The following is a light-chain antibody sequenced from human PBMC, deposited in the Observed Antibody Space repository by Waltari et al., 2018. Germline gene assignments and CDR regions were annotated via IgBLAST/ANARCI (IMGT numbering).Light chain of an antibody. CDR2: DTS. J-gene: IGLJ3*02. V-gene: IGLV7-46*01. CDR3: LLSYSGASGV. CDR1: TGPVTSGHF. Sequence: QAVVTQEPSLTVSPGGTVTLTCGSSTGPVTSGHFPYWFQQKPGQAPRTLIYDTSNRHSWTPARFSGSLLGGKAALTLSGAQPEDEAEYYCLLSYSGASGVFGGGTKLTVL.